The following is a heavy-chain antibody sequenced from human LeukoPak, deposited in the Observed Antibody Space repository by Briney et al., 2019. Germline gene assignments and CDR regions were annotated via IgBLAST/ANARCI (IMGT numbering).Heavy chain of an antibody. CDR1: GFTFSSYS. D-gene: IGHD1-14*01. V-gene: IGHV3-21*01. CDR2: ISSSSSYI. J-gene: IGHJ4*02. CDR3: ARETPGSRVFDS. Sequence: GGSLRLSCAASGFTFSSYSMNWVRQAPGKGLEWVSSISSSSSYIYYADSVKGRFTVSRDKAKNTLYLQMNSLRADDTAVYYCARETPGSRVFDSWGQGTLVTVSS.